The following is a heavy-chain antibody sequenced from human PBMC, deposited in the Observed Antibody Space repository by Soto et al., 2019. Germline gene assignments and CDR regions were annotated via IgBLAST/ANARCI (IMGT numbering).Heavy chain of an antibody. J-gene: IGHJ4*02. CDR2: ITSTSSAI. CDR3: ARDGKGAAYTHGPYYFDY. Sequence: GGSLRLSCAASGFPFSFYSMNWVRQAPGKGLEWISYITSTSSAINYADSVRGRFTISRDNAMRSLFLHMNSLRDEDTAVYYCARDGKGAAYTHGPYYFDYRGPGALVTISS. V-gene: IGHV3-48*02. D-gene: IGHD1-1*01. CDR1: GFPFSFYS.